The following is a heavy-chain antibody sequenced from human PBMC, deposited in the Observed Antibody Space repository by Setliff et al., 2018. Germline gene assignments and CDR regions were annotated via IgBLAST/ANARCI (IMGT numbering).Heavy chain of an antibody. J-gene: IGHJ4*02. D-gene: IGHD5-18*01. Sequence: SVKVSCKTSGGTFSDNAMSWVRQAPGQGPEWMGGIIATVGGVSYAQKFQGRVTITADESTTTSIAYMELRSLRSDDTAVYYCARAEDVDTDMGSPIDYWGQGTLVTVSS. CDR1: GGTFSDNA. V-gene: IGHV1-69*13. CDR3: ARAEDVDTDMGSPIDY. CDR2: IIATVGGV.